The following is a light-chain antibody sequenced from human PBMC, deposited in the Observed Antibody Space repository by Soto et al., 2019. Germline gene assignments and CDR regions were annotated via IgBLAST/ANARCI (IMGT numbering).Light chain of an antibody. CDR2: GAS. Sequence: EIVLTQSPGTVSWSRVEIGTRCFMASQSVSSRLAWYQQKPGQAPRLLIYGASSRATGIPDRFSGSGSGTDFTLTISRLEPEDFAVFYCHQCDSSPWTFGQGTKVDIK. V-gene: IGKV3-20*01. CDR3: HQCDSSPWT. CDR1: QSVSSR. J-gene: IGKJ1*01.